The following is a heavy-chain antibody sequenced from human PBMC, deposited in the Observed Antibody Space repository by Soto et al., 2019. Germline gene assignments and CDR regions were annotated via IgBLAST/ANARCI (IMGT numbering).Heavy chain of an antibody. CDR3: ARDIRQLLTQRGAFDI. CDR1: GGTFSSYT. Sequence: QVQLVQSGAEVKKPGSSVKVSCKASGGTFSSYTISWVRQAPGQGLEWMGRIIPILGIANYAQKFQGRVTITADKSTSTAYMELSSLSSEDKAVYYCARDIRQLLTQRGAFDIWGHGTMVTVSS. V-gene: IGHV1-69*08. D-gene: IGHD2-2*01. CDR2: IIPILGIA. J-gene: IGHJ3*02.